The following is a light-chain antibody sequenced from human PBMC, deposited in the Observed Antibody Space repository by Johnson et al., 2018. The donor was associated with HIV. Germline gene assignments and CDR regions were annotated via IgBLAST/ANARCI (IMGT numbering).Light chain of an antibody. Sequence: QSVLTQPPSVSVAPGQNVNISCSGGSSNIGNNYVSWYQQFPGTAPKLLIYENNKRPSGIPDRFSDSQSGTSSTPAITGLHTRDEADYYCGTWDTSLGAQYVFGSGTKVTVL. CDR1: SSNIGNNY. J-gene: IGLJ1*01. V-gene: IGLV1-51*02. CDR3: GTWDTSLGAQYV. CDR2: ENN.